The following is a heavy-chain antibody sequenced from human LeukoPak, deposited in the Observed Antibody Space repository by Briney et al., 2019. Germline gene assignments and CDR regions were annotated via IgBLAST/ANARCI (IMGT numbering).Heavy chain of an antibody. J-gene: IGHJ4*02. V-gene: IGHV1-69*13. CDR3: ASNTNYYENTGHYVFDS. CDR1: GGTFSTYA. Sequence: ASVKVSCKASGGTFSTYAISWVRQAPGQGLEWMGGIIPLLGTANCAQKFQGRPTITADEFTGTAYMELSSLRSEDTAVFYCASNTNYYENTGHYVFDSWGQGTLVTVSS. CDR2: IIPLLGTA. D-gene: IGHD3-22*01.